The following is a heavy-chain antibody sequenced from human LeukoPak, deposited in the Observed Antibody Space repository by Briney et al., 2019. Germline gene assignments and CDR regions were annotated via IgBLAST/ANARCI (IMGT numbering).Heavy chain of an antibody. CDR2: ISGSGVNT. Sequence: AGGSLRLSCAASGFIFKTYAMSWVRQAPGKGLEWVSGISGSGVNTFYADSVKGRFTISSDDSRNTVSLQMNSLRAEDTAVYYCARNPHGGEYDTSGYNIDYWGQGTLVTVSS. CDR1: GFIFKTYA. J-gene: IGHJ4*02. D-gene: IGHD3-22*01. CDR3: ARNPHGGEYDTSGYNIDY. V-gene: IGHV3-23*01.